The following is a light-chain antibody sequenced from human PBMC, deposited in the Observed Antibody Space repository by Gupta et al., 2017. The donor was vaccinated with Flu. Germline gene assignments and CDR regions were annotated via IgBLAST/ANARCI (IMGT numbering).Light chain of an antibody. CDR2: FAS. CDR3: QQYYNWPPWT. Sequence: EIVMTQSPATLSVSPGEKVTLSCRASQGVNNNLAWYQQKPGQAPRLLIYFASTRAPGVPARFSGSGSGTEFTLTISSLESEDFAVYYCQQYYNWPPWTFGQGTKVEVK. CDR1: QGVNNN. J-gene: IGKJ1*01. V-gene: IGKV3-15*01.